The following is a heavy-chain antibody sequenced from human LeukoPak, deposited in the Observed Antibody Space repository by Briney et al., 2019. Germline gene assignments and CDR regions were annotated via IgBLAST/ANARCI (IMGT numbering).Heavy chain of an antibody. V-gene: IGHV4-4*07. CDR1: GGSISGYY. D-gene: IGHD4-17*01. Sequence: EDLSLTCTVSGGSISGYYWSWIRQPAGKGLEWIGRIYSSGSTNFNPSLKSRVTMSVDTSKNQFSLKLSSVTAADTAVYYCARNPVEYTVTSFDYWAQGTLVTVSS. J-gene: IGHJ4*02. CDR2: IYSSGST. CDR3: ARNPVEYTVTSFDY.